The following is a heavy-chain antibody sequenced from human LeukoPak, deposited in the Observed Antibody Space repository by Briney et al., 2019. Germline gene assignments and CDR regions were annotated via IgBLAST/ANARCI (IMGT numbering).Heavy chain of an antibody. CDR2: ISGSGGST. D-gene: IGHD3-16*02. Sequence: GGSLRLSCAASGFTFSSYAMSWVRQAPGKGLEWVSAISGSGGSTYYADSVKGRFTISRDNSKNTLYLQMNSLRAEDTALYYCTKSLGELSFIIDHWGQGTLVTVSS. V-gene: IGHV3-23*01. CDR1: GFTFSSYA. J-gene: IGHJ4*02. CDR3: TKSLGELSFIIDH.